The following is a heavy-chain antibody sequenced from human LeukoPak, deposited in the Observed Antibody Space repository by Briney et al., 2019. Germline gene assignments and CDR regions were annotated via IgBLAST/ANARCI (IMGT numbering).Heavy chain of an antibody. CDR2: MSSSDDGR. J-gene: IGHJ4*02. V-gene: IGHV3-23*01. CDR1: GFTFSSYW. D-gene: IGHD3-22*01. CDR3: AKGGTPYYDSSGYSDY. Sequence: GGSLRLSCAASGFTFSSYWMHWVRQAPGKGLEWVSAMSSSDDGRYYADSVKGRFTISRDNSKNTLYLQMNSLRAEDTAVYYCAKGGTPYYDSSGYSDYWGQGTLVTVSS.